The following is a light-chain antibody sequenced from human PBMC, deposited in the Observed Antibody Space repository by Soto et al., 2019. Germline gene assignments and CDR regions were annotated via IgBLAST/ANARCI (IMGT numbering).Light chain of an antibody. CDR2: KAS. CDR3: QQYNSVPYP. J-gene: IGKJ2*01. Sequence: DIQMTQSPSTLSASVGDRVTITCRASQTINSWLAWYQQKPGKAPRLLIYKASSLESGVPSRFSGSGSGTAFTLTISSLQPDDFATYYCQQYNSVPYPFGQGTK. V-gene: IGKV1-5*03. CDR1: QTINSW.